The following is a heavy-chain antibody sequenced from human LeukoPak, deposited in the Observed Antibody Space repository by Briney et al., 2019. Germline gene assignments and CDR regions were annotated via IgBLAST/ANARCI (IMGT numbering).Heavy chain of an antibody. V-gene: IGHV4-59*11. Sequence: KPSETLSLTCTVSGGSISSHHWIWLRQPPGKGLEWIGYIYYSGSTNYHPSLKSPVPILVETSMNQFALKLSSVTAAESAVYYCARSSSSRYSRAYYFEYWGQGTLVSVSS. CDR1: GGSISSHH. CDR3: ARSSSSRYSRAYYFEY. CDR2: IYYSGST. J-gene: IGHJ4*02. D-gene: IGHD6-13*01.